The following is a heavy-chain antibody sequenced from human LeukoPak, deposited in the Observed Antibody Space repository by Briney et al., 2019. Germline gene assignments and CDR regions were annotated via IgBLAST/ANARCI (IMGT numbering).Heavy chain of an antibody. V-gene: IGHV5-51*01. CDR3: ARPATDRNDAFDI. J-gene: IGHJ3*02. CDR1: GYSFTSYW. Sequence: GESLRISCKGSGYSFTSYWIGWVRQMPGKGLELMGIIYPSDSDTTYSPSFQGQVTISADKSISTAFLQWSNLKASDTAMYYCARPATDRNDAFDIWGQGTMVTVSS. CDR2: IYPSDSDT. D-gene: IGHD1-26*01.